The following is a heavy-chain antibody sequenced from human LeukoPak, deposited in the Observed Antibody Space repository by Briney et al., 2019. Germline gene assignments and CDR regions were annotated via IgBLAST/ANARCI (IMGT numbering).Heavy chain of an antibody. J-gene: IGHJ4*02. Sequence: SETLSLTCAVYGGSFSGYYWSWIRQPPGKGLEWIGEINHSGSTNYNPSLKSRVTISVDTSKNQFSLKLSSVTAADTAVYYCARRSSGYRRFDYWGQGTLVTVSS. CDR3: ARRSSGYRRFDY. V-gene: IGHV4-34*01. CDR2: INHSGST. CDR1: GGSFSGYY. D-gene: IGHD3-22*01.